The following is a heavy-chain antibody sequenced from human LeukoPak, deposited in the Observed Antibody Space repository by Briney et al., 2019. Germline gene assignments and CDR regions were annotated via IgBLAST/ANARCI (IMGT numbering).Heavy chain of an antibody. Sequence: SGTLSLTCAVSGGSISSSNWWSWVRQPPGKGLEWIGEIYHSGSTNYNPSLKSRVTISVDKSKNQFSLKLSSVTAADTAVYYCARDRAAGKLSRNWFDPWGQGTLVTVSS. V-gene: IGHV4-4*02. CDR2: IYHSGST. D-gene: IGHD6-13*01. CDR1: GGSISSSNW. J-gene: IGHJ5*02. CDR3: ARDRAAGKLSRNWFDP.